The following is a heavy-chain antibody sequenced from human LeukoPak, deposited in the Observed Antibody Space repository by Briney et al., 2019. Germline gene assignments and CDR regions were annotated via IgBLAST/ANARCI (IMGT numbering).Heavy chain of an antibody. D-gene: IGHD2-8*01. CDR2: IYYSGST. J-gene: IGHJ4*02. V-gene: IGHV4-59*08. Sequence: SETLSLTCTVSGGSISSYYWSWIRQPPGKGLEWIGYIYYSGSTNYGPSLKSRVTISVDTSNNQFSLKLSSVTAADTAVYYCARLNGASATPNFDYWGQGTLVTVSS. CDR1: GGSISSYY. CDR3: ARLNGASATPNFDY.